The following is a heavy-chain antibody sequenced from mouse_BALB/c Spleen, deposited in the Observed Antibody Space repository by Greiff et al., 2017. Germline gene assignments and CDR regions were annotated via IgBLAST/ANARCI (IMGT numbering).Heavy chain of an antibody. CDR2: INPYNGDT. CDR1: GYSFTGYF. Sequence: EVQRVESGPELVKPGASVKISCKASGYSFTGYFMNWVKQSHGKSLEWIGRINPYNGDTFYNQKFKGKATLTVDKSSSTAHMELLSLTSEDSAVYYCGSYGSSYWYFDVWGAGTTVTVSS. CDR3: GSYGSSYWYFDV. V-gene: IGHV1-37*01. D-gene: IGHD1-1*01. J-gene: IGHJ1*01.